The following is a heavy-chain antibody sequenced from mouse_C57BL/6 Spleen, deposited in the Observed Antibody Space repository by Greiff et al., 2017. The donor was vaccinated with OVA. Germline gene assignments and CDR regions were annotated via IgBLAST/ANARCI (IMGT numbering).Heavy chain of an antibody. CDR3: TRQPLDYDGAGFAY. CDR2: IDPETGGP. J-gene: IGHJ3*01. Sequence: VQLQQSGAELVRPGASVTLSCKASGYTFTDYEMHWVKQTPVHGLEWIGAIDPETGGPAYNQKSKGKAILTADKSSSTAYMELRSLTSEDSAVYYCTRQPLDYDGAGFAYWGQGTLVTVSA. D-gene: IGHD2-4*01. CDR1: GYTFTDYE. V-gene: IGHV1-15*01.